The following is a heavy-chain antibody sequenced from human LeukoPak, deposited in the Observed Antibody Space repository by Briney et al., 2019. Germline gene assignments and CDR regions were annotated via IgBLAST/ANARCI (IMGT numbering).Heavy chain of an antibody. CDR3: ARQGRYFDY. CDR1: GFTFSSYW. V-gene: IGHV3-7*05. CDR2: IKQDGSEK. Sequence: GGSLRLSCAASGFTFSSYWMSWVRQAPGKGLEWVAKIKQDGSEKYYVDSVKGRFTISRDNAKNSLYLQLNSLRAEDTAVYYCARQGRYFDYWGQGTLVTVSA. J-gene: IGHJ4*02.